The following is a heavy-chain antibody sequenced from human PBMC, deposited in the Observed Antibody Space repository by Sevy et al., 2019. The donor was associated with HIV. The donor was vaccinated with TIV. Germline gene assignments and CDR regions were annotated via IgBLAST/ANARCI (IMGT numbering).Heavy chain of an antibody. CDR2: ISSSSSYI. D-gene: IGHD6-19*01. V-gene: IGHV3-21*01. J-gene: IGHJ4*02. CDR3: ARSSGWTPACFDY. Sequence: GGSLRLSCAASGFTFSSHSMNWVRQAPGKGLEWVSSISSSSSYIYYADSVKGRFTISRDNAKNSLYLQMNSLRAEDTAVYYCARSSGWTPACFDYWGQGTLVTVSS. CDR1: GFTFSSHS.